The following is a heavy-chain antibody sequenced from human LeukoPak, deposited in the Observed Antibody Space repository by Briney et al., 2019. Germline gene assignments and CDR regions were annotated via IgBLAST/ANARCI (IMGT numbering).Heavy chain of an antibody. CDR3: ARVKGIAAAENYFDY. CDR2: IYHSGST. D-gene: IGHD6-13*01. CDR1: GGSFSSGGYY. V-gene: IGHV4-30-2*01. Sequence: SETLSLTCTVSGGSFSSGGYYWSWIRQPPGKGLEWIGYIYHSGSTYYNPSLKSRVTISVDGSKNQFSLKLSSVTAADTAVYYCARVKGIAAAENYFDYWGQGTLVTVSS. J-gene: IGHJ4*02.